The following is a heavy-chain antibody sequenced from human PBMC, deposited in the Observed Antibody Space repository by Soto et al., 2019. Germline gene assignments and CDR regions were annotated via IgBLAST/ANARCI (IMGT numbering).Heavy chain of an antibody. CDR3: AREVERGYSYGYLEY. J-gene: IGHJ4*02. D-gene: IGHD5-18*01. CDR2: INPSGGST. Sequence: QVQLVQSGAEVKKPGASVKVSCKASGYTFTSYYMHRVRQAPGQGLEWMGIINPSGGSTSYAQKVQGRVTMTRVTSTSTVYMELSSLRSEDTAVYYCAREVERGYSYGYLEYWGQGTLVTVSS. CDR1: GYTFTSYY. V-gene: IGHV1-46*01.